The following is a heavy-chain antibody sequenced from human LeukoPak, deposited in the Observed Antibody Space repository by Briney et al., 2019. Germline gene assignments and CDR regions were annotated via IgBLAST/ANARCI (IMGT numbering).Heavy chain of an antibody. CDR3: ARGFRSVTTWGCFDY. CDR2: IYSGGGT. V-gene: IGHV3-66*01. Sequence: GGSLRLSCAASGFTVSTNYMSWVRQAPGKGLEWVSLIYSGGGTYYADSVKGRFTISRDNSRNTLSLQMNSLRVDDTAVYYCARGFRSVTTWGCFDYWGQGALVTVSS. CDR1: GFTVSTNY. D-gene: IGHD4-17*01. J-gene: IGHJ4*02.